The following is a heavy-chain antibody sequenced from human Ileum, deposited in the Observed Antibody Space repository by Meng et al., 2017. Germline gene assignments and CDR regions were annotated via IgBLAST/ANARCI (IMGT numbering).Heavy chain of an antibody. D-gene: IGHD3/OR15-3a*01. V-gene: IGHV3-74*01. CDR3: ARDWDWVVWDY. Sequence: EGQLVESGGGLVQPGGALTPSCAASGFTFSTYSMHWVRQAPGKGLVWVSQIKPDGRTTAYADSVKGRFTISRDNAKSTLYLEMNSLRAEDAAVYYCARDWDWVVWDYWGQGTLVTVSS. J-gene: IGHJ4*02. CDR2: IKPDGRTT. CDR1: GFTFSTYS.